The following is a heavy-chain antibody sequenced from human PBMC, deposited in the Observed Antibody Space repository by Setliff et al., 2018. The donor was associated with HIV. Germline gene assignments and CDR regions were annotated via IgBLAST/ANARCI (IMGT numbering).Heavy chain of an antibody. J-gene: IGHJ4*02. CDR2: INHSGSS. D-gene: IGHD2-15*01. Sequence: SSETLSLTCAVSGYSISSGYYWSWIRQSPGKGLEWIGEINHSGSSNSNPSLKSRVTVSVDTSKRQFSLKMSSVSAADTAVYYCARAKGGPPENWGKGTLVTVSS. V-gene: IGHV4-34*01. CDR3: ARAKGGPPEN. CDR1: GYSISSGYY.